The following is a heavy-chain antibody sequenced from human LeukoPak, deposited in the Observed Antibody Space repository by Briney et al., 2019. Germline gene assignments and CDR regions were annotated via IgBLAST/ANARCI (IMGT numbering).Heavy chain of an antibody. CDR2: IYYSGST. V-gene: IGHV4-39*07. Sequence: KPSETLSLTCTVSGGSISSSSYYWGWIRQPPGKGLEWIGSIYYSGSTYYNPSLKSRVTISVDTSKNQFSLKLSSVTAADTAVYYCARDLRWELLDYYYGMDVWGQGTTVTVSS. D-gene: IGHD1-26*01. J-gene: IGHJ6*02. CDR1: GGSISSSSYY. CDR3: ARDLRWELLDYYYGMDV.